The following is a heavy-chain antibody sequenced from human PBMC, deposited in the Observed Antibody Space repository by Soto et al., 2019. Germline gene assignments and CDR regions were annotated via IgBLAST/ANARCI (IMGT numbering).Heavy chain of an antibody. J-gene: IGHJ4*02. V-gene: IGHV3-30*18. CDR3: AKGSGYCSGSSCYCHY. CDR1: GFTFSRFG. Sequence: QVQLVESGGGVVQPGRSLRLSCVASGFTFSRFGMHWVRQAPGKGLEWVAAISHDGSDKYYADSVKGRLTISRDNSKNTQYLQMNSLRAEDTAVYYCAKGSGYCSGSSCYCHYWGQGTLVTVSS. CDR2: ISHDGSDK. D-gene: IGHD2-15*01.